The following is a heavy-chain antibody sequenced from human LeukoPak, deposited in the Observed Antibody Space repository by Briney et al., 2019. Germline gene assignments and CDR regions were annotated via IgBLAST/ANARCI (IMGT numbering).Heavy chain of an antibody. V-gene: IGHV3-30*02. CDR1: GFTFGSYA. D-gene: IGHD6-13*01. CDR2: IWYDGSNK. CDR3: AKESIATLDY. Sequence: PGGSLRLSCAASGFTFGSYAMHWVRQAPGKGLEWVAFIWYDGSNKYYADSVKGRFTISRDNSKNTLYLQMNSLRAEDTAVYYCAKESIATLDYWGQGTLVTVSS. J-gene: IGHJ4*02.